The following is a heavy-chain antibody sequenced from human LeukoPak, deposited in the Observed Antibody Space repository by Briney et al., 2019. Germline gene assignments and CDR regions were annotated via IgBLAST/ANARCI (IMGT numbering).Heavy chain of an antibody. V-gene: IGHV4-59*12. CDR2: IYYSGST. D-gene: IGHD4-17*01. J-gene: IGHJ3*02. CDR3: ARGVVNGDDAFDI. CDR1: GGSISSYY. Sequence: SETLSLTCTVSGGSISSYYWSWIRQPPGKGLEWIGYIYYSGSTNYNPSLKSRVTISVDTSKNQFSLKLSSVTAADTAVYYCARGVVNGDDAFDIWGQGTMVTVSS.